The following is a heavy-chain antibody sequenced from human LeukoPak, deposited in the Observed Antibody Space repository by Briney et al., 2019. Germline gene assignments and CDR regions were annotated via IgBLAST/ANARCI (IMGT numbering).Heavy chain of an antibody. CDR3: ARCSTSCLAGYYYMDV. J-gene: IGHJ6*03. D-gene: IGHD2-2*01. CDR2: ISGDSSHI. Sequence: PGGSLRLSCAASGFTFSTSTMEWVRQAPGKGLEWVSSISGDSSHIYYADSVKGRFTISRDNAKNSLFLQINSLRAEDTAVYYCARCSTSCLAGYYYMDVWGNGTTVTVSS. CDR1: GFTFSTST. V-gene: IGHV3-21*01.